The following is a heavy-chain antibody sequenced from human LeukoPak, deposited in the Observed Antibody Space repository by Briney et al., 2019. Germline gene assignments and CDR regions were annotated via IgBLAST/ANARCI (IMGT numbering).Heavy chain of an antibody. V-gene: IGHV3-74*01. CDR1: GFTFGSYW. CDR3: ARINVA. Sequence: GGSLRLSCAMSGFTFGSYWMHWVRHAAGKGLVWVSRISSDGSSTTYADSVKGRFTISRDNAKNTLYLQMDSLRAEDTAVYYCARINVAWGQGTLVTVSS. CDR2: ISSDGSST. J-gene: IGHJ5*02. D-gene: IGHD3-16*01.